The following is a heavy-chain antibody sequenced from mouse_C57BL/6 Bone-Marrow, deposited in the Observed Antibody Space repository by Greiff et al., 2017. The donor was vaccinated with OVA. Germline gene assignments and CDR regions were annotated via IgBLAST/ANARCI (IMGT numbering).Heavy chain of an antibody. CDR1: GYTFTSYT. Sequence: QVQLQQSGAELARPGASVKMSCKASGYTFTSYTMHWVKQRPGQGLEWIGYIYPSSGYTKYNQKFKDKATLTADKSSSTAYMQLSSLTSEDSAVYYAANRLPFSYAMDYWGQGTSVTVSS. CDR2: IYPSSGYT. V-gene: IGHV1-4*01. J-gene: IGHJ4*01. CDR3: ANRLPFSYAMDY. D-gene: IGHD2-2*01.